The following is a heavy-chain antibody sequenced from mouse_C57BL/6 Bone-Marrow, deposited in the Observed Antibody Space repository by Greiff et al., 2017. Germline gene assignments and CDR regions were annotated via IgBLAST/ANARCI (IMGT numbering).Heavy chain of an antibody. J-gene: IGHJ2*01. CDR3: ARLGRGY. V-gene: IGHV1-69*01. D-gene: IGHD4-1*01. CDR2: IDPSDSYT. CDR1: GYTFTSYW. Sequence: LVESGGGLVKPGASVKLSCKASGYTFTSYWMHWVKQRPGQGLEWIGEIDPSDSYTNYNQKFKGKSTLTVDKSSSTAYMQLSSLTSEDSAVYYCARLGRGYWGQGTTLTVSS.